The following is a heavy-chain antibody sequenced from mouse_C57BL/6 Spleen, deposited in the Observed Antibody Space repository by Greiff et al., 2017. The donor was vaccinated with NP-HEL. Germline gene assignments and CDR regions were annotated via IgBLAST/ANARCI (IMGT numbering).Heavy chain of an antibody. CDR2: INPNNGGT. D-gene: IGHD2-4*01. CDR3: ARGDDYPFAY. J-gene: IGHJ3*01. V-gene: IGHV1-26*01. CDR1: GYTFTDYY. Sequence: VQLQQSGPELVKPGASVKISCKASGYTFTDYYMNWVKQSHGKSLEWIGDINPNNGGTSYNQKFKGKATLTVDKSSSTAYMELRSLTSEDSAVYYCARGDDYPFAYWGQGTLVTVSA.